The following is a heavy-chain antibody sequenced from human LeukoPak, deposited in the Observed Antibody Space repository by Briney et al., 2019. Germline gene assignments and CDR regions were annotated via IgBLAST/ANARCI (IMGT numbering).Heavy chain of an antibody. CDR1: GFTFSSYW. V-gene: IGHV3-74*01. Sequence: SGGSLRLSCGASGFTFSSYWMHWVRQAPGKGLVWTSRINSDGSTTSYADSVKGRFTISRDNAKNTLYLQMNSLRAEDTAVYYCARGNYYGQDYWGQGTLVTVSS. D-gene: IGHD3-10*01. J-gene: IGHJ4*02. CDR2: INSDGSTT. CDR3: ARGNYYGQDY.